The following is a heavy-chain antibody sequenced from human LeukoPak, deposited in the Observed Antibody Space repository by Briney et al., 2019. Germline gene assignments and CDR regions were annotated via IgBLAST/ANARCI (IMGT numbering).Heavy chain of an antibody. V-gene: IGHV4-4*07. Sequence: PSETLSRTCTVSGASINSKYWSWIRQSAGKGLEWIGRIYASGTTNYSPSLKSRVTMSVDTSKNQFSLNLSSVTAADTAVYYCARDVGAQGSGWYSVAFDIWGQGTMVIVSS. CDR3: ARDVGAQGSGWYSVAFDI. J-gene: IGHJ3*02. D-gene: IGHD6-19*01. CDR1: GASINSKY. CDR2: IYASGTT.